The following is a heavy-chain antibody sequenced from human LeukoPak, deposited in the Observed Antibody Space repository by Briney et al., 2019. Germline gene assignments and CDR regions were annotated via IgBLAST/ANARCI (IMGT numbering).Heavy chain of an antibody. CDR1: GFTFSSYA. Sequence: QPGGSLRLSCAASGFTFSSYAMTWVRQAPGKGLEWISGISGGDGGTDYADSVKGRFTISRDNAKNSLYLQMNSLRAEDTAVYYCARAYSNPWDYGMDVWGQGTTVTVSS. V-gene: IGHV3-23*01. J-gene: IGHJ6*02. CDR2: ISGGDGGT. D-gene: IGHD4-11*01. CDR3: ARAYSNPWDYGMDV.